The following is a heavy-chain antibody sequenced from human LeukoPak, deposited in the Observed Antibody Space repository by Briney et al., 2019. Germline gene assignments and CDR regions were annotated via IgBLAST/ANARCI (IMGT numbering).Heavy chain of an antibody. Sequence: SETLSLTCTVSGGSNSRGRYYCPWIPQPAGKVLLWIGRIYTRGSTNNNPSPKSRVTISVDTSKNQFSLKLSSVTAADTAVYYCARLPLRRGEYFDLWGRGTLVTVSS. CDR1: GGSNSRGRYY. CDR2: IYTRGST. CDR3: ARLPLRRGEYFDL. D-gene: IGHD4-17*01. V-gene: IGHV4-61*02. J-gene: IGHJ2*01.